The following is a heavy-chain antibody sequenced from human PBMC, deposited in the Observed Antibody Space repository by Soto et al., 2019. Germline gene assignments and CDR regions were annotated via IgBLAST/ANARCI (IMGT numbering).Heavy chain of an antibody. CDR3: ARHGFGPLHGLVDV. D-gene: IGHD3-10*01. J-gene: IGHJ6*02. CDR1: GGSITNYY. Sequence: QVQLQESGPGLVKPSETLSLTCTVSGGSITNYYCSWFRQPPGKGLEWIGYINYDGYSAYNLSLKXXVXXSMDASKTQFSLMLESVTATATAVYYCARHGFGPLHGLVDVWGPGTTVIVSS. V-gene: IGHV4-59*08. CDR2: INYDGYS.